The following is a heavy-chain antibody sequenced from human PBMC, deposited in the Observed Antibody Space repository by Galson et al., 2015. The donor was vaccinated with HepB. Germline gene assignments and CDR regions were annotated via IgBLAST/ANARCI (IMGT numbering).Heavy chain of an antibody. CDR3: TTDYYDISGYYSLLPY. Sequence: SLRLSCAASGFTFSKAWMSWVRQAPGKGLEWVGRIKSNTDGGTTDYAAPVKGRFTISRDDSKNTLYLQMNSLKTEDAAVYYCTTDYYDISGYYSLLPYWGQGALVTVSS. V-gene: IGHV3-15*01. CDR1: GFTFSKAW. CDR2: IKSNTDGGTT. J-gene: IGHJ4*02. D-gene: IGHD3-22*01.